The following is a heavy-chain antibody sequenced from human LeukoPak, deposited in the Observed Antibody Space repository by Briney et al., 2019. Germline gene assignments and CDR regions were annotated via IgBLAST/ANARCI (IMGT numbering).Heavy chain of an antibody. J-gene: IGHJ4*02. CDR1: GYTFTSYG. Sequence: GASVKVSCKASGYTFTSYGTSWVRQAPGQGLEWMGWISAYNGNTNYAQKLQGRVTMTTDTSTSTAYMELRSLRSDDTAVYYCARSPNIAVAGDFDYWGQGTLVTVSS. CDR2: ISAYNGNT. V-gene: IGHV1-18*01. CDR3: ARSPNIAVAGDFDY. D-gene: IGHD6-19*01.